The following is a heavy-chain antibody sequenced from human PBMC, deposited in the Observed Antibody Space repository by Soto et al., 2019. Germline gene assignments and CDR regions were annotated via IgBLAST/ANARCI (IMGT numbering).Heavy chain of an antibody. CDR1: GFIFSSYA. V-gene: IGHV3-23*01. Sequence: EVQLLESGGGLVQPGGSLRLSCAASGFIFSSYAMSWVRQSPGKGLEWVSAISGSVTTAYYADSVKGRFTFSRDNSQKTMYLQMNSLRAEDTAVYYCAEPTGGWFSAFEIWGQGTMVTVSS. CDR3: AEPTGGWFSAFEI. J-gene: IGHJ3*02. D-gene: IGHD6-19*01. CDR2: ISGSVTTA.